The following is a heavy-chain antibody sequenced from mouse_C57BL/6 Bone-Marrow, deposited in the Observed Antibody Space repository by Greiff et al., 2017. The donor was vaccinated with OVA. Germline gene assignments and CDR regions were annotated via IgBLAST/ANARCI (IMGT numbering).Heavy chain of an antibody. D-gene: IGHD2-3*01. CDR1: GYTFTDYN. J-gene: IGHJ4*01. CDR2: INPNNGGT. V-gene: IGHV1-18*01. CDR3: ARWLLHGYAMDY. Sequence: VQLKESGPELVKPGASVKIPCKASGYTFTDYNMDWVKQSHGKSLEWIGDINPNNGGTIYNQKFKGKATLTVDKSSSTAYMELRSLTSEDTAVYYCARWLLHGYAMDYWGQGTSVTVSS.